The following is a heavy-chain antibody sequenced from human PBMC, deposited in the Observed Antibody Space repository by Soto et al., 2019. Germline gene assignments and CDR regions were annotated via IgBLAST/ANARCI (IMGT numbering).Heavy chain of an antibody. D-gene: IGHD3-3*01. CDR3: ASTYYDFWSGFNWFDP. J-gene: IGHJ5*02. CDR1: GGSISSGGYY. CDR2: IYYSGST. V-gene: IGHV4-31*03. Sequence: PSETLSLTCTASGGSISSGGYYWSWIRQHPGKGLEWIGYIYYSGSTYYNPSLKSRVTISVDTSKNQFSLKLSSVTAADTAVYYCASTYYDFWSGFNWFDPWGQGTLVTVSS.